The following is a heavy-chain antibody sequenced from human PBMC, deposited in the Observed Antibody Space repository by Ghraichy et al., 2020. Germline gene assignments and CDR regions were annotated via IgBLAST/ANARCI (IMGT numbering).Heavy chain of an antibody. Sequence: ASVKVSCKASGYTFTNYAMHWVRQAPGQRLEWMGWINAGSGNTKYSQKFQGRVTITRDTSATSAYMELSSLESEDTAVYYCARELLGRISYYYYMDVWGKGTTVTVS. CDR3: ARELLGRISYYYYMDV. CDR2: INAGSGNT. J-gene: IGHJ6*03. V-gene: IGHV1-3*01. CDR1: GYTFTNYA.